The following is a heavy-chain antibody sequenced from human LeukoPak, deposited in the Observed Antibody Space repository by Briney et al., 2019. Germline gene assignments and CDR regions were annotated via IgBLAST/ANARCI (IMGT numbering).Heavy chain of an antibody. Sequence: GGSLRLSCAASGFTFSSYGMHWVRQAPGKGLEWVAVISYDGSNKYYADSVKGRFTISRDNSKNTLYLQMNSLRAEDMAVYYCAKDRPAPSIAARAFDYWGQGTLVTVSS. CDR1: GFTFSSYG. CDR3: AKDRPAPSIAARAFDY. CDR2: ISYDGSNK. D-gene: IGHD6-6*01. J-gene: IGHJ4*02. V-gene: IGHV3-30*18.